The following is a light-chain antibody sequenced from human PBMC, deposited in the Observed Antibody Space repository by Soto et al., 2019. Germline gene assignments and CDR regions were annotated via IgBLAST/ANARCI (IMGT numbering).Light chain of an antibody. CDR3: CSYVGSYSCV. CDR1: SSDVGDYNS. Sequence: QSALTQPRSVSGSPGQSVTVSCIGTSSDVGDYNSVSWYQQHPGKAPKLMIYDVSKRPSGVPDRFSGSKSGNTASLTISGLQAEDEADYYCCSYVGSYSCVFGIGTKLTVL. CDR2: DVS. J-gene: IGLJ1*01. V-gene: IGLV2-11*01.